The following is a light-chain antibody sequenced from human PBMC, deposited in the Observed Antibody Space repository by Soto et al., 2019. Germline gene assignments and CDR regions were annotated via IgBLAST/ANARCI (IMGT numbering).Light chain of an antibody. J-gene: IGKJ3*01. CDR2: KAS. Sequence: DIQMTQSPSTLSASVGDRVTITCRASQSISSWLAWYQRKPGKAPKLLIYKASNLESGVPSRFSGSGSGTEFTLTISSLQPDDFATYYCQQYKSYSFGPGTKVDL. V-gene: IGKV1-5*03. CDR3: QQYKSYS. CDR1: QSISSW.